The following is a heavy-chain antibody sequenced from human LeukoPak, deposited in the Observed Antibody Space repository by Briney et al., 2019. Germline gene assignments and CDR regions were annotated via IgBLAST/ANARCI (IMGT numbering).Heavy chain of an antibody. CDR2: INDNGANT. Sequence: GASLRLSCAASGFTFKEYGMSWVRQAPGKGLEWVSTINDNGANTHYADSVKGRFTISRDSSKNTLFLQMNSLRADDTARYYCTKGDGGWYPIDSWGQRTLIIVSS. D-gene: IGHD6-19*01. CDR3: TKGDGGWYPIDS. J-gene: IGHJ4*02. V-gene: IGHV3-23*01. CDR1: GFTFKEYG.